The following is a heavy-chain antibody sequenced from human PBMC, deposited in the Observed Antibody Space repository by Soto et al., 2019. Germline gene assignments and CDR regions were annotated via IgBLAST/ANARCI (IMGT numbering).Heavy chain of an antibody. V-gene: IGHV3-74*01. D-gene: IGHD2-15*01. J-gene: IGHJ6*02. CDR2: INRDGSST. Sequence: GGSLRLSCAASGFSFSSHWMHWIRQAPEKGLVWVSHINRDGSSTAYADSVKGRFTISRDNSKNTLYLQMNSLRAEDTAVYYCAREGCSGGSCYPYYYGMDVWGQGTTVTVSS. CDR3: AREGCSGGSCYPYYYGMDV. CDR1: GFSFSSHW.